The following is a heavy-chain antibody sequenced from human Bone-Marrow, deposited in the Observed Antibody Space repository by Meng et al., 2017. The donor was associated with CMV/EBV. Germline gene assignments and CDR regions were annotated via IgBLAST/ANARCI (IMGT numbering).Heavy chain of an antibody. CDR3: ARAPYSSSWEPKGYYFDY. CDR1: GFTFSSYW. J-gene: IGHJ4*02. Sequence: GESLKISCAASGFTFSSYWMSWVRQAPGKGLEWVANIRQDGSEKYYVDSVKGRFTISRDNAKNPLYLQMNSLRAEDTAVYYCARAPYSSSWEPKGYYFDYWGQGTLVTVSS. V-gene: IGHV3-7*01. CDR2: IRQDGSEK. D-gene: IGHD6-13*01.